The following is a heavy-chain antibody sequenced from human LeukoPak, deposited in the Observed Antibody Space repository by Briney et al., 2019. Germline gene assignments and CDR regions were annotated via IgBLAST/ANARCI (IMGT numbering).Heavy chain of an antibody. D-gene: IGHD3-10*02. Sequence: GGSLRLSCAASGFTFSSYWMSWVRQAPGKGLEWVSYISSSGSTIYYADSVKGRFTISRDNTKNSLYLQMNSLRAEDTAVYYCAELGITMIGGVWGKGTTVTISS. CDR3: AELGITMIGGV. CDR2: ISSSGSTI. CDR1: GFTFSSYW. V-gene: IGHV3-48*04. J-gene: IGHJ6*04.